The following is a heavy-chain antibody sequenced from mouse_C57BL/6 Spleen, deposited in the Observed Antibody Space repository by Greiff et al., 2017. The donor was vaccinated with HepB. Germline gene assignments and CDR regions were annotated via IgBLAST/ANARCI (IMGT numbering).Heavy chain of an antibody. CDR1: CYTFTSYW. CDR2: IHPNSGST. V-gene: IGHV1-64*01. CDR3: ARGDDYFYYAMDY. D-gene: IGHD2-4*01. Sequence: QVQLQQPGAELVKPGASVKLSCKASCYTFTSYWMHWVKQRPGQGLEWIGMIHPNSGSTNYNEKFKSKATLTVDKSSSTAYMQLSSLTSEDSAVYYCARGDDYFYYAMDYWGQGTSVTVSS. J-gene: IGHJ4*01.